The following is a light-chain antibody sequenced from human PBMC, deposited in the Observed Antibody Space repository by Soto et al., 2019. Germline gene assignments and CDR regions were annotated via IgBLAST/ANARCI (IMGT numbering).Light chain of an antibody. CDR3: MQRIEFPWT. Sequence: DVVMTQSPLPLPVTLGQPASISCRSSRSLVYSDGNTSLNWFQQRPGQSPRRLIFEVSNRDSGVPDRFCGSASGTDFTLKISRVEAEDVGVYYCMQRIEFPWTFGQGTKGDIK. V-gene: IGKV2-30*01. J-gene: IGKJ1*01. CDR1: RSLVYSDGNTS. CDR2: EVS.